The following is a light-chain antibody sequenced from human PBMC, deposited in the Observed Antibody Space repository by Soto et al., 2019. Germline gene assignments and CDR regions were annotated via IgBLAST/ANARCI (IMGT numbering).Light chain of an antibody. Sequence: DIQMTPSPSTLSASVGDRFTLTCRASQSISSWLAWYQQKPGKAPKLLIYDASSLESGVPSRFSGSGSGTEFTLTISSLQPDDFATYYCQQYNSYSWTCGQGTKGDIK. CDR3: QQYNSYSWT. CDR1: QSISSW. J-gene: IGKJ1*01. CDR2: DAS. V-gene: IGKV1-5*01.